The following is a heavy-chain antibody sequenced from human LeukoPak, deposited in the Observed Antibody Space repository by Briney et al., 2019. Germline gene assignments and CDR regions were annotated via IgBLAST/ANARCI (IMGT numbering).Heavy chain of an antibody. CDR2: IYYSGST. Sequence: SETLSLTCTVSGGSISSSSYYWGWIRQPPGKGLEWIGSIYYSGSTYYNPSLKSRVTISVDTSKNQFSLKLSSVTAADTAVYYCARGAPLQYYDFWSGYYSWFDPWGQGTLVTVSS. J-gene: IGHJ5*02. D-gene: IGHD3-3*01. CDR3: ARGAPLQYYDFWSGYYSWFDP. V-gene: IGHV4-39*07. CDR1: GGSISSSSYY.